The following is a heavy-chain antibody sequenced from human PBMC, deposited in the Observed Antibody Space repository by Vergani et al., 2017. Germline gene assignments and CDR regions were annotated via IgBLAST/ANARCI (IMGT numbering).Heavy chain of an antibody. CDR1: GGTFSSYA. D-gene: IGHD3-3*01. CDR3: GPSPFGVVRGWFDP. Sequence: QVQLVQSGAEVKKPGSSVKVSCKASGGTFSSYAISWVRQAPGQGLEWMGRIIPILGIANYAQKFQGRVTITADKSTSTAYMELSSLGSEDTAVYYCGPSPFGVVRGWFDPWGQGTLVTVSS. J-gene: IGHJ5*02. V-gene: IGHV1-69*04. CDR2: IIPILGIA.